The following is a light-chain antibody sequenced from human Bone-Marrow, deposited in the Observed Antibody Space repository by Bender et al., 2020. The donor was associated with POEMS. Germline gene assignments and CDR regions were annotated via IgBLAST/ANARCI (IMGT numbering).Light chain of an antibody. J-gene: IGLJ3*02. CDR3: ATWDDSLSGRV. CDR1: SSNIGTNP. Sequence: QSVLTQPPSASGTPGQRVTISCSGSSSNIGTNPVNWYQQLPGTAPKLLIYINNQRPSGVPDRFSGSKSGTSASLAISGLQSEDGADYYCATWDDSLSGRVFGGGTKLTVL. V-gene: IGLV1-44*01. CDR2: INN.